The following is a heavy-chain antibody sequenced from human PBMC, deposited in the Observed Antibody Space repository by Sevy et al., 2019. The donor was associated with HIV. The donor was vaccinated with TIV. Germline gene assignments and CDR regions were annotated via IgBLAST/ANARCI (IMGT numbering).Heavy chain of an antibody. CDR3: AKGSWVGATGYYYYYMDV. V-gene: IGHV3-23*01. D-gene: IGHD1-26*01. CDR1: GFTFSSYA. CDR2: ISGSGGST. J-gene: IGHJ6*03. Sequence: GGSLRLSCAASGFTFSSYAMSWVRQAPGKGLEWVSAISGSGGSTYYADSVKGRFTISRDNSKNTLYLQMNSLRAEDTAVYYCAKGSWVGATGYYYYYMDVWGKGTTVTVSS.